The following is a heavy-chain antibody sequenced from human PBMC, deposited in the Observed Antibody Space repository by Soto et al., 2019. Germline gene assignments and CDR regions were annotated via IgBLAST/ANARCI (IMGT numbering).Heavy chain of an antibody. Sequence: PSETLSLTCTVSGGSISSSSYYWGWIRQPPWKGLEWIGSIYYSGSTYYNPSLKSRVTISVDTSKNQFSLKLSSVTAADTAVYYCARHGEVYSSGWYRFDYWGQGTLVTVSS. CDR3: ARHGEVYSSGWYRFDY. CDR1: GGSISSSSYY. V-gene: IGHV4-39*01. D-gene: IGHD6-19*01. CDR2: IYYSGST. J-gene: IGHJ4*02.